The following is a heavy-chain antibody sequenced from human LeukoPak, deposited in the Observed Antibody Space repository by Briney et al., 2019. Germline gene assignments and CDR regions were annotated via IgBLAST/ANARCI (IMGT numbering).Heavy chain of an antibody. V-gene: IGHV3-23*01. Sequence: AGGSLRLSCAASGFTFSSYAVSWVRQAPGKGLEWVSAISDSGDRIYYADSVRGRFTISRDNSKNTLSLQLNSLRSEDTAVYHCVKQSGTPHFDYWGHGTLVTVSS. D-gene: IGHD6-13*01. J-gene: IGHJ4*01. CDR2: ISDSGDRI. CDR3: VKQSGTPHFDY. CDR1: GFTFSSYA.